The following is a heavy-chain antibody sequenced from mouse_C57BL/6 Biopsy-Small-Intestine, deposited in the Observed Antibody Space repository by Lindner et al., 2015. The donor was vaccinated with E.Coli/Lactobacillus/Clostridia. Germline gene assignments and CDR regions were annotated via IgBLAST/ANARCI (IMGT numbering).Heavy chain of an antibody. CDR1: GYTFTDYY. D-gene: IGHD4-1*01. V-gene: IGHV1-34*02. Sequence: VQLQESGPELVKPGDSVKMSCKASGYTFTDYYMDWVKQSHGKSLEWIGYIYPNNGGTSYNQKFKGKATLTVDKSSSTAYMELHGLTSEDSAVYYCARESNWVDYWGQGTTLTVSS. J-gene: IGHJ2*01. CDR3: ARESNWVDY. CDR2: IYPNNGGT.